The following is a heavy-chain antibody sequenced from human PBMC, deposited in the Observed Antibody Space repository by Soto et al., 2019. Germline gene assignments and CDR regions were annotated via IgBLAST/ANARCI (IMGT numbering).Heavy chain of an antibody. D-gene: IGHD1-26*01. Sequence: EAGGGLVQPGVSLRLSCAASGFTFSTYAMSWVRQAPGKGLEWVSAISGSGSNTYYADSVKGRFTISRDDSKSTLYLQMNSLRAEDTAVYYCARDPSHSYYTLFYYFDYWGQGTLVTVSS. V-gene: IGHV3-23*01. CDR1: GFTFSTYA. CDR2: ISGSGSNT. J-gene: IGHJ4*02. CDR3: ARDPSHSYYTLFYYFDY.